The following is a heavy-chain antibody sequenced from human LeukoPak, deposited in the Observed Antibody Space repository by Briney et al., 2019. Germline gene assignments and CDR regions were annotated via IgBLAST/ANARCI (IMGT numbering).Heavy chain of an antibody. CDR2: INHSGST. CDR1: GGSFSGYY. Sequence: ASETLSLTCAVYGGSFSGYYWSWIRRPPGKGLEWIGEINHSGSTNYNPSLKSRVTISVDTSKNQFSLKLSSVTAADTAVYYCARGWSRPYYYDSSGPPGRYYYMDVWGKGTTVTVSS. CDR3: ARGWSRPYYYDSSGPPGRYYYMDV. V-gene: IGHV4-34*01. D-gene: IGHD3-22*01. J-gene: IGHJ6*03.